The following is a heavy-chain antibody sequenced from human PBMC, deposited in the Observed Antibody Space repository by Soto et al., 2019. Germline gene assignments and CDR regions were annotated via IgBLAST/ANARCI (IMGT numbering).Heavy chain of an antibody. CDR3: ARDLICCGMDV. CDR2: VFYSGNT. D-gene: IGHD2-8*01. J-gene: IGHJ6*02. Sequence: SETLSLTCNVSVGSMRIYYWTWMRQSPGKGLEWLGNVFYSGNTNLNPSLRDRLSISVDTSKNKFSLMLNSVTAADTAVYYCARDLICCGMDVWGQGTTVTVYS. CDR1: VGSMRIYY. V-gene: IGHV4-59*01.